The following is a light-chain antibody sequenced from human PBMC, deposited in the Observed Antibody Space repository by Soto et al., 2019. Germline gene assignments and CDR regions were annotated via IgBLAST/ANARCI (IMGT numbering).Light chain of an antibody. Sequence: QSVLTQPPSVSEAPRQRVTISCSGSSSNIGNNAVSWYQQIPRTAPKLLIYYDDRLPSGVSDRFSGSKSGTSASLAISGLQSEDDADYYCAAWDDSLNFYVFGTGTKLTVL. V-gene: IGLV1-36*01. CDR1: SSNIGNNA. J-gene: IGLJ1*01. CDR3: AAWDDSLNFYV. CDR2: YDD.